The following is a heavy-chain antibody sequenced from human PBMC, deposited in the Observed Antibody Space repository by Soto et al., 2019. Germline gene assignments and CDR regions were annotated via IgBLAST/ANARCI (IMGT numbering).Heavy chain of an antibody. Sequence: PSETLSLTCVVSGNSISTTNWWSWVRQSPGKGLEWIGEIYHSGSTNYNPSLKSRVTISVDRSKNQFSLKLSSVTAADTAVYYCARDVGYHYDGSPSGQFDFWGQGTLVAV. CDR2: IYHSGST. D-gene: IGHD3-22*01. V-gene: IGHV4-4*02. CDR3: ARDVGYHYDGSPSGQFDF. CDR1: GNSISTTNW. J-gene: IGHJ4*02.